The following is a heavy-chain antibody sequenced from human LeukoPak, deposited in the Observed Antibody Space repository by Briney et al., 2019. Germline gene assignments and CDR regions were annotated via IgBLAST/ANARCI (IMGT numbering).Heavy chain of an antibody. Sequence: GGSLRLPCAASGFTFSSYAMIWVRQAPGKGLEWISSISGSAATTYYANSVKGRFTISRDNSKNTLYLQMDSLRAEDTAVYYCARDFSAKTADYWGQGTLVTVSS. CDR3: ARDFSAKTADY. D-gene: IGHD1-1*01. CDR2: ISGSAATT. V-gene: IGHV3-23*01. J-gene: IGHJ4*02. CDR1: GFTFSSYA.